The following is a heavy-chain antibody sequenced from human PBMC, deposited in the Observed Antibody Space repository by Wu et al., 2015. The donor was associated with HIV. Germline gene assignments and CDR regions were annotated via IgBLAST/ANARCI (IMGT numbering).Heavy chain of an antibody. Sequence: QVQLVQSGAEVKKPGSSVKVSCKASGGTFSSYAISWVRQAPGQGLEWMGGIIPIFGTANYAQKFQGRVTITTDESTSTAYMELSSLRSEDTAVYYCASYGHSSGYYLPTPCHMSFDIVGPRDKWSTVSS. D-gene: IGHD3-22*01. CDR3: ASYGHSSGYYLPTPCHMSFDI. CDR1: GGTFSSYA. CDR2: IIPIFGTA. V-gene: IGHV1-69*05. J-gene: IGHJ3*02.